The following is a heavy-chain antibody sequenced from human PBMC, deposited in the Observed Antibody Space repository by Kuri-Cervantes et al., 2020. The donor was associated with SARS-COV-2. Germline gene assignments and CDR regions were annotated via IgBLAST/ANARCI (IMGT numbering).Heavy chain of an antibody. CDR2: ISSSSSYT. CDR1: GFTFSSYS. Sequence: GESLKISCAASGFTFSSYSMNWVRQAPGKGLEWVSYISSSSSYTNYADSVKGRFTISRDNAKNSLYLQMNSLRAEDTAVYYCARDAFVATPAYYYYYGMDVWGQGTTVTVSS. D-gene: IGHD5-12*01. CDR3: ARDAFVATPAYYYYYGMDV. J-gene: IGHJ6*02. V-gene: IGHV3-21*05.